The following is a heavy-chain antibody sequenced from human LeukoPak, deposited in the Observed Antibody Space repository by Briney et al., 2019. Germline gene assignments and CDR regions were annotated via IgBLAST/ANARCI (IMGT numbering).Heavy chain of an antibody. Sequence: GGSLRLSCVASGFTVSSNYMSWVRQAPGKGLEWVSVIYSGGRTYDADSVKGRFTTSRDNSKNTLYLQMNSLRAEDTAMYYCARDGGVGDSGAFDIWGQGTMVTVSS. CDR1: GFTVSSNY. J-gene: IGHJ3*02. CDR3: ARDGGVGDSGAFDI. CDR2: IYSGGRT. D-gene: IGHD4-17*01. V-gene: IGHV3-53*01.